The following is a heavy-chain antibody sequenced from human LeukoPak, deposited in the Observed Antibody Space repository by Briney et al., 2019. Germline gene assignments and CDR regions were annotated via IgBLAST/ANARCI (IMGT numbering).Heavy chain of an antibody. V-gene: IGHV4-39*01. CDR3: ARRYCSSTSCHTLDY. D-gene: IGHD2-2*02. J-gene: IGHJ4*02. Sequence: SETLSLTCTVSGGSISSSSYYWGWIRQPPGKGLEWIGSIYYSGSTYYNPSLKSRVTISVDTSKSQFSLKLSSVTAADTAVYYCARRYCSSTSCHTLDYWGQGTLVTVSS. CDR1: GGSISSSSYY. CDR2: IYYSGST.